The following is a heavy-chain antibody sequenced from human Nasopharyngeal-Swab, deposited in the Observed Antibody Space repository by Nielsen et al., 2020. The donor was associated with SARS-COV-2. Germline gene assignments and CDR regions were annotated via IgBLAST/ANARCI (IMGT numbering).Heavy chain of an antibody. V-gene: IGHV3-74*01. Sequence: GESLKISCAASGFIFSSYWIHWVRQAPGKGLVWVSRLHTDGITANYADSVKGRFTIPRDNANNTVYLQMNSLRAEDTAVYYCTRGCGGDCHGIDYWGRGTLVTVSS. J-gene: IGHJ4*02. CDR2: LHTDGITA. D-gene: IGHD2-21*02. CDR3: TRGCGGDCHGIDY. CDR1: GFIFSSYW.